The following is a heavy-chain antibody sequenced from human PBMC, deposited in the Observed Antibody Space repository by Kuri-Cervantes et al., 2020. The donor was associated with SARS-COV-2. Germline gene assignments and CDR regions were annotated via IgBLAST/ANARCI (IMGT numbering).Heavy chain of an antibody. Sequence: SVKVSCKASGGTFSSYAISWVRQAPGQGLEWMGGIIPIFGTANYAQKFQGRVTITTDESTSTAYMELSSLRSEDTAVYYCARVHNWNYEGDAFDIWGQGTMVTVSS. CDR2: IIPIFGTA. CDR3: ARVHNWNYEGDAFDI. J-gene: IGHJ3*02. V-gene: IGHV1-69*05. D-gene: IGHD1-7*01. CDR1: GGTFSSYA.